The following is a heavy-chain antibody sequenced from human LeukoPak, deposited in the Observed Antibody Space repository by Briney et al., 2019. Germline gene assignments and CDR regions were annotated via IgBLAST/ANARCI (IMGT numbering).Heavy chain of an antibody. CDR1: GFPFSAYW. CDR2: INTDGTYT. V-gene: IGHV3-74*01. Sequence: GGSLRLSCAASGFPFSAYWVHWVRHAPGKGLVWVSRINTDGTYTSYADSVKGRFTISRDNAQNTLFLQMTSLRVEDTAVYYCAKDMTGPDDSWGPGTLVTASS. CDR3: AKDMTGPDDS. J-gene: IGHJ4*02. D-gene: IGHD3-16*01.